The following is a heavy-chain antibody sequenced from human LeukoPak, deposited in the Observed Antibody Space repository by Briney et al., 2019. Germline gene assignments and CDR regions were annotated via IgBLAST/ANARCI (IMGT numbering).Heavy chain of an antibody. CDR2: IYHSGST. D-gene: IGHD3-10*01. V-gene: IGHV4-38-2*02. J-gene: IGHJ4*02. CDR3: ARVGDYYGSGSYMFDY. Sequence: SETLSLTCTVSGYSISSGYYWGWIRQPPGKWLEWIGSIYHSGSTYYNPSLKSRVTISVDTSKNQFSLKLSSVTAADTAVYYCARVGDYYGSGSYMFDYWGQGTLVTVSS. CDR1: GYSISSGYY.